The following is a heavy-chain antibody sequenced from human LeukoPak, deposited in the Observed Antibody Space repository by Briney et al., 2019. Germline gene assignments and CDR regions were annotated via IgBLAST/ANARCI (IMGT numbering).Heavy chain of an antibody. CDR2: ISNSGGST. V-gene: IGHV3-23*01. CDR1: GFTFSSYA. D-gene: IGHD6-19*01. Sequence: GGSLRLSRAASGFTFSSYAMSWVRQAPGKGLEWVSAISNSGGSTYYADSVKGRFAISRDNPKNTLYLRMNSLRAEDTAVYYCAKGLTYNSGSRGYFDYWGQGTLVTVSS. J-gene: IGHJ4*02. CDR3: AKGLTYNSGSRGYFDY.